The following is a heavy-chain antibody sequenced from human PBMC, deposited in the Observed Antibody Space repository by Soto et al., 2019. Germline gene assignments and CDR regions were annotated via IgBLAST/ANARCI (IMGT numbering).Heavy chain of an antibody. D-gene: IGHD3-3*01. V-gene: IGHV4-4*07. Sequence: SETLSLTCTVSGGAISTYYWTWIRQTAGKGLEWIGRIYSSGSTKYNSALQSRVTMSLDTSNNQFSLRLTSVTAADTAVYYCARGQRFSDWFDPWGQGTLVTVSS. J-gene: IGHJ5*02. CDR2: IYSSGST. CDR3: ARGQRFSDWFDP. CDR1: GGAISTYY.